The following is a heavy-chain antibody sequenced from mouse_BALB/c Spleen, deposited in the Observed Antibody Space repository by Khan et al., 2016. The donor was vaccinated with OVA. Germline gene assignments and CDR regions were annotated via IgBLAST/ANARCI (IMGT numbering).Heavy chain of an antibody. D-gene: IGHD2-2*01. V-gene: IGHV3-5*02. CDR2: LYYSGTT. Sequence: EVQLQESGPGLVKPSQTVSLTCTVTGISITTGNYRWSWIRHFPGNKLEWIGYLYYSGTTTYNPSLTSRTTITRDTSKNRFFLEMNFLTTEDTATYYCARDRGGFDSYYFDYWGQGTALTVSS. J-gene: IGHJ2*01. CDR1: GISITTGNYR. CDR3: ARDRGGFDSYYFDY.